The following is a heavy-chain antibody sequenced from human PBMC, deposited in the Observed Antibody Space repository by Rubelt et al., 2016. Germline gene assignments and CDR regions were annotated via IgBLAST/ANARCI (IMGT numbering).Heavy chain of an antibody. CDR2: ISYDGSNR. CDR3: ARDFSIYYYGMDV. V-gene: IGHV3-30*04. D-gene: IGHD2-2*01. CDR1: GFTFSSYA. J-gene: IGHJ6*02. Sequence: QVQLVESGGGVVQPGRSLRLSCAASGFTFSSYAMHWVRQAPGKGLEWVAVISYDGSNRNYADSVKGRFTLTRDNSKKTVDLQMNSLRAEDTAVYYCARDFSIYYYGMDVWGQGTTVTVSS.